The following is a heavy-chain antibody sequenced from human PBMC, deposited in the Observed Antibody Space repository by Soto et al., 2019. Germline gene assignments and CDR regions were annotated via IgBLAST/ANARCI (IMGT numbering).Heavy chain of an antibody. CDR1: GYTFTSYA. Sequence: ASVKVSCKASGYTFTSYAMHWVRQAPGQRLEWMGWINAGNGNTKYSQKFQGRVTITRDTSASTAYMELSSLRSEDTAVYYCARVLTYSSGWYTVGYYYYGMDVWGQGTTVTVSS. CDR3: ARVLTYSSGWYTVGYYYYGMDV. J-gene: IGHJ6*02. D-gene: IGHD6-19*01. CDR2: INAGNGNT. V-gene: IGHV1-3*01.